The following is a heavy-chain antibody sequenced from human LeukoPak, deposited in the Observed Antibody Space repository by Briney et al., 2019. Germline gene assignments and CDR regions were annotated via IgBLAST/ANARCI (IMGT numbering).Heavy chain of an antibody. CDR3: ARAPSSSWSDFDY. V-gene: IGHV3-21*01. D-gene: IGHD6-13*01. Sequence: GSLRLSCAASGFTFSSYSMNWVRQAPGKGLEWVSFISSSSIYIYYADSVKGRFTISRDNAKNSLYLQMNSLRAEDTAVYYYARAPSSSWSDFDYWGQGTLVTVSS. CDR2: ISSSSIYI. J-gene: IGHJ4*02. CDR1: GFTFSSYS.